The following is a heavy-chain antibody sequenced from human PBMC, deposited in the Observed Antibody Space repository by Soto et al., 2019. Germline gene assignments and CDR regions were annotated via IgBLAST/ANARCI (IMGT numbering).Heavy chain of an antibody. CDR2: TYYRSKWYN. CDR3: EGESGENWSYEAY. V-gene: IGHV6-1*01. J-gene: IGHJ4*02. CDR1: GDSVSSNSAA. Sequence: SQTLSLTCAISGDSVSSNSAAWNWIRQSPSRGLEWLGRTYYRSKWYNDYAVSVKSRITINPDTSKNQFSLKLTSVTAADTAVYYCEGESGENWSYEAYWGQGTLVTVSS. D-gene: IGHD1-7*01.